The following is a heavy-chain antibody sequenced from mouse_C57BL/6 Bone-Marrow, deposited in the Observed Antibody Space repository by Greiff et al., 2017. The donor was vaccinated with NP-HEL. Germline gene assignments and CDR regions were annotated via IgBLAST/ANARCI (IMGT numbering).Heavy chain of an antibody. CDR3: ARPIVAYYYAMDY. Sequence: EVKLQESGPELVKPGGSLKLSCAASGFTFSDYGMHWVRQAPEKGLEWVAYISSGSSTIYYADTVKGRFTISRDNAKNTLFLQMTSLRSEDTAMFFCARPIVAYYYAMDYWGQGTSVTVSS. CDR1: GFTFSDYG. V-gene: IGHV5-17*01. D-gene: IGHD1-1*01. CDR2: ISSGSSTI. J-gene: IGHJ4*01.